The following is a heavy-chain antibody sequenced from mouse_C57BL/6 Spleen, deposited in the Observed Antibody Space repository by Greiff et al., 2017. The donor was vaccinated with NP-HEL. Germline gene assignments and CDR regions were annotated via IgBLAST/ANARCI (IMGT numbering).Heavy chain of an antibody. Sequence: QVQLQQSGAELARPGASVKLSCKASGYTFTSYGISWVKQRTGQGLEWIGEIYPRSGNTYYNEKFKGKATLTADKSSSTAYMELRSLTSEDSAVYFFARLGDRSYHGSIDHLGQGTSVTVSS. CDR1: GYTFTSYG. D-gene: IGHD1-1*01. CDR2: IYPRSGNT. V-gene: IGHV1-81*01. CDR3: ARLGDRSYHGSIDH. J-gene: IGHJ4*01.